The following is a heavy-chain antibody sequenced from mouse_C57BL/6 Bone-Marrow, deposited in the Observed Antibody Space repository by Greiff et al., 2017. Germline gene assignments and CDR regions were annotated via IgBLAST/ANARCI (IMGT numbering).Heavy chain of an antibody. J-gene: IGHJ2*01. Sequence: VQLQQSGAELARPGASVKLSCKASGYTFTSYGISWVKQITGQGLEWIGEIYPRSGNTYYNEKFKGKATLTADKSSSTAYMELRSLTSEDSAVYFCARKVYYYGSSYHYFDYWGQGTTLTVSS. CDR2: IYPRSGNT. CDR3: ARKVYYYGSSYHYFDY. V-gene: IGHV1-81*01. D-gene: IGHD1-1*01. CDR1: GYTFTSYG.